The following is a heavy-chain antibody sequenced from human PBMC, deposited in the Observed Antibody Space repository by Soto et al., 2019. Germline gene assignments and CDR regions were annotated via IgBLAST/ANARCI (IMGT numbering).Heavy chain of an antibody. CDR1: GGSISIGDYY. CDR3: ATGGNYDFWSGYYKPWFDP. D-gene: IGHD3-3*01. CDR2: IYYSGST. V-gene: IGHV4-30-4*01. Sequence: SETLSLTCTVSGGSISIGDYYLSWIREPPGKGLEWVGYIYYSGSTYYNPSLKSRVTISVDTSKNQFSLKLSSVTAADTAVYYCATGGNYDFWSGYYKPWFDPWGQGTLFTVSS. J-gene: IGHJ5*02.